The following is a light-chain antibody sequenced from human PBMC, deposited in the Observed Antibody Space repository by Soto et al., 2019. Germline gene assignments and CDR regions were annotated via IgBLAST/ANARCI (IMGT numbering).Light chain of an antibody. V-gene: IGKV1-5*03. CDR2: KAS. J-gene: IGKJ1*01. CDR1: QSISSW. CDR3: QQYNSHWT. Sequence: DIQMTQSPSTLSASVGDRVTITCRASQSISSWLAWYQQKPGKAPKLLIYKASSLESGVPSRFSGSGSGTEFTLTISSLQPDDFATYYCQQYNSHWTFVQGTKVDIK.